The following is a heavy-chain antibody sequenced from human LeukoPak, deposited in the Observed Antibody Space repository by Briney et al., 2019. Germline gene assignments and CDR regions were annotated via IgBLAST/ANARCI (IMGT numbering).Heavy chain of an antibody. D-gene: IGHD3-16*02. V-gene: IGHV3-49*04. CDR2: IRSKAYGGTT. Sequence: GRSLRLSCTASGFTFGDYAMSWVRQAPGKGLEWVGFIRSKAYGGTTEYAASVKGRFTISRDDSKSIAYLQMNSLKTEDTAVYYCTSGLEGTARLGELSTTLAFDIWGQGTMVTVSS. CDR1: GFTFGDYA. J-gene: IGHJ3*02. CDR3: TSGLEGTARLGELSTTLAFDI.